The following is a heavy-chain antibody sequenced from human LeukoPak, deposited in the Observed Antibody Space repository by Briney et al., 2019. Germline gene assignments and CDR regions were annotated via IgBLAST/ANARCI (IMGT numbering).Heavy chain of an antibody. J-gene: IGHJ5*02. V-gene: IGHV4-59*01. CDR3: ARGPRAMWSHWFDP. D-gene: IGHD2-2*01. Sequence: PSETLSLTCTVSGGSISSYYWSWIRQPPGKGLEWIGYIYYSGSTNYNPSLKSRVTISVDTSKNQFSLKLSSVTAADTAVYYCARGPRAMWSHWFDPWGQGTLVTVSS. CDR1: GGSISSYY. CDR2: IYYSGST.